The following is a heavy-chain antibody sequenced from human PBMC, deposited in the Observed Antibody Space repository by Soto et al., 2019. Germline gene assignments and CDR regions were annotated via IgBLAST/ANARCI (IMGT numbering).Heavy chain of an antibody. Sequence: SETLSLTCTVSGDSMSSGGYYWSWIRHHPGKGLEWIGHIYYNGDTYYNTSLKSRLAILLDTSTSQFFLKLTSVTAADTAFYYFARLGGGYCSGGSCYSFWFDPWGQGTPVTVSS. V-gene: IGHV4-31*03. J-gene: IGHJ5*02. D-gene: IGHD2-15*01. CDR1: GDSMSSGGYY. CDR2: IYYNGDT. CDR3: ARLGGGYCSGGSCYSFWFDP.